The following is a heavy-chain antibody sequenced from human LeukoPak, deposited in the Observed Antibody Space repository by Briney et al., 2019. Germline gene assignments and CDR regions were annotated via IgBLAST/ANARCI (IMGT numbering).Heavy chain of an antibody. Sequence: PSETLSLTCTVSGGSISSSSYYWGWIRQPPGKGLEWIGSIYYSGSTYYNPSLKSRVTISVDTSKNQFSLKLSSVTAADTAVYYCATQRGAHYDFWSGHFNNWFDPWGQGTLVTVSA. CDR1: GGSISSSSYY. D-gene: IGHD3-3*01. J-gene: IGHJ5*02. CDR2: IYYSGST. CDR3: ATQRGAHYDFWSGHFNNWFDP. V-gene: IGHV4-39*01.